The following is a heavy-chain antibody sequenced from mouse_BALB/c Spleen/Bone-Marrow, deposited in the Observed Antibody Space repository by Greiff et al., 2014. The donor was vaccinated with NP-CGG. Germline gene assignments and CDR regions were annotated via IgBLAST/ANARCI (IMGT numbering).Heavy chain of an antibody. V-gene: IGHV5-17*02. CDR3: VSSGSSSGYFDY. Sequence: DVMLVESGGGLVQPGGSRKLSCAASGFTFSSFGMHWVRQAPEKGLEWVAYISSGSSTIYYGDTVMGRFTISRDNPKNTLFLQMTSLRSEDAATYYCVSSGSSSGYFDYWGQGTTLTVSS. CDR1: GFTFSSFG. J-gene: IGHJ2*01. CDR2: ISSGSSTI. D-gene: IGHD1-1*01.